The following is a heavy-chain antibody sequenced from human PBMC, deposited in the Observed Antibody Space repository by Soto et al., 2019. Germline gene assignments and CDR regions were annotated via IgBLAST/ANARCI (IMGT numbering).Heavy chain of an antibody. Sequence: ASVKVSCKASGYTFTSYYMHWVRQAPGQGLEWMGIINPSGGSTSYAQKFQGRVTMTRDTSTSTVYMELSSLRSEDTAMYYCARHAYDFWSGHPNPRYYYGMDVWGQGTTVTVSS. V-gene: IGHV1-46*01. J-gene: IGHJ6*02. CDR1: GYTFTSYY. CDR3: ARHAYDFWSGHPNPRYYYGMDV. CDR2: INPSGGST. D-gene: IGHD3-3*01.